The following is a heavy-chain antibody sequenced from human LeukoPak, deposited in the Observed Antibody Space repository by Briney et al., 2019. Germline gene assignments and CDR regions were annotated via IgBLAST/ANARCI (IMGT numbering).Heavy chain of an antibody. V-gene: IGHV3-21*01. CDR3: ATGGPLPSDY. Sequence: GGSLRLSCEGTGFTFGDYFMTWIRQAPGKGLEWVSSITSTSSFVYYADSVKGRFTISRDNAKNSLFLQMNSLRAEDSAVYYCATGGPLPSDYWGQGTLVTVSS. CDR2: ITSTSSFV. CDR1: GFTFGDYF. D-gene: IGHD3-16*01. J-gene: IGHJ4*02.